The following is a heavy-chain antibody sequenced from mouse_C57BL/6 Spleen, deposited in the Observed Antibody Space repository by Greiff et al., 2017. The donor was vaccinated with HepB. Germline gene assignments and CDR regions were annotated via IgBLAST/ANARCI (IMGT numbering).Heavy chain of an antibody. J-gene: IGHJ3*01. Sequence: VQLQQPGAELVRPGSSVKLSCKASGYTFTSYWMDWVKQRPGQGLEWIGNIYPSDSETHYNQKFKDKATLTVDKSSSTAYMQLSSLTSEDSAVYYCARSPIYDGPWFAYWGQGTLVTVSA. CDR3: ARSPIYDGPWFAY. CDR2: IYPSDSET. V-gene: IGHV1-61*01. D-gene: IGHD2-3*01. CDR1: GYTFTSYW.